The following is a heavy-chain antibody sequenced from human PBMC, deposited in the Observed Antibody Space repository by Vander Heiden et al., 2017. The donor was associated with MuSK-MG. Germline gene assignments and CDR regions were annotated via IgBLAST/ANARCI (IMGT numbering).Heavy chain of an antibody. CDR1: GTIFLQLG. CDR3: ARSLIAVTDTNIYFYYYMDV. CDR2: VMPIIRAT. D-gene: IGHD6-19*01. Sequence: QLGQPGPGGKKPGSSGRASCRVSGTIFLQLGISWVRQVPGQGLEWVGGVMPIIRATDYAQKFQGRVTITADKSTGTASMEVTSLTSEDTAVYYCARSLIAVTDTNIYFYYYMDVWGQGTSVTVSS. V-gene: IGHV1-69*10. J-gene: IGHJ6*03.